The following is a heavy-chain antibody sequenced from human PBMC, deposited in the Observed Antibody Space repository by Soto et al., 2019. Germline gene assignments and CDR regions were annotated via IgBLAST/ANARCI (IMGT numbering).Heavy chain of an antibody. CDR2: IVVGSGNT. CDR3: AAGIPHYYYGMDV. J-gene: IGHJ6*02. CDR1: GFTFTSSA. V-gene: IGHV1-58*01. Sequence: ASSVKVSCKASGFTFTSSAVQWVRQARGQRLEWIGWIVVGSGNTNYAQKFQERVTITRDMSTSTAYMELSSLRSEDTAVYYCAAGIPHYYYGMDVWGQGTKVPVS.